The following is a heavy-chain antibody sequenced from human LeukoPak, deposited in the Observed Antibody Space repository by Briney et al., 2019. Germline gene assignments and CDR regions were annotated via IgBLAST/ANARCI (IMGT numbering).Heavy chain of an antibody. CDR3: AREMATTPGAFDI. J-gene: IGHJ3*02. V-gene: IGHV5-51*01. CDR1: GYSFTSYW. D-gene: IGHD5-12*01. CDR2: IYPGDSDT. Sequence: GESLKISCKGSGYSFTSYWIGWVRQLPGKGLEWVGIIYPGDSDTRYSPSFQGQVTISADRSISTAYLQWSSLKASDTAMYYCAREMATTPGAFDIWGQGTMVTVSS.